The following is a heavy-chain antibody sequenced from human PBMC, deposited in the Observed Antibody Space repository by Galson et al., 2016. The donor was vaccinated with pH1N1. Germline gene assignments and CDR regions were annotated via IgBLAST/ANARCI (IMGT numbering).Heavy chain of an antibody. CDR2: VYPGDSDT. V-gene: IGHV5-51*01. J-gene: IGHJ6*02. Sequence: QSGAEVKKPEESLKISCKGSGYIFSTFWIGWVRQMPGKGLEWMGIVYPGDSDTRYNPSFKGQVTISVDKSISTAYLQWSSLKASDSAIYFCARHQSSSDDYFFYNMDVWGQGTTVTVSS. D-gene: IGHD6-6*01. CDR3: ARHQSSSDDYFFYNMDV. CDR1: GYIFSTFW.